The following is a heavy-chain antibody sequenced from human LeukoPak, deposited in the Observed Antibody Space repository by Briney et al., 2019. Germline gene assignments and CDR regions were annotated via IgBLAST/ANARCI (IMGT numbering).Heavy chain of an antibody. V-gene: IGHV4-59*01. J-gene: IGHJ2*01. CDR2: IYYSGGT. CDR1: GGSISSYY. CDR3: ARARLTSWYFDL. Sequence: SETLSLTCTVSGGSISSYYWSWIRQPPGKGLEWIGYIYYSGGTNYNPSLKSRVTISVDTSKNQFSLKLSSVTAADTAVYYCARARLTSWYFDLWGRGTLVTVSS.